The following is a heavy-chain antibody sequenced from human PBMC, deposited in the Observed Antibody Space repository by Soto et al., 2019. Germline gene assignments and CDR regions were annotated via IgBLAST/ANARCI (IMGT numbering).Heavy chain of an antibody. Sequence: SETLSLTCTASGGTISSYYWSWIRQPPGKGLEWIGYIYYSGSTNYNPTLKIRVTISVDTSKNQFSLKLISVTAADAAVYSCARGWWGLSPYYYYYMDVWGKGTTVTVSS. V-gene: IGHV4-59*01. CDR1: GGTISSYY. D-gene: IGHD1-26*01. CDR2: IYYSGST. CDR3: ARGWWGLSPYYYYYMDV. J-gene: IGHJ6*03.